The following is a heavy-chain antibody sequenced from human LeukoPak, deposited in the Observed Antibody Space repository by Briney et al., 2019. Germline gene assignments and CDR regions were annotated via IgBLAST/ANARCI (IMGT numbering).Heavy chain of an antibody. D-gene: IGHD1-20*01. J-gene: IGHJ4*02. V-gene: IGHV1-69*04. Sequence: ASVKVSCKASGGTFSSYAINWVRQAPGQGLEWMGRIIPLLGITNYAPKFQDRLTITAGKSTGTAYMELNSLRSEDTAMYYCASEASRLDNWDGDYWGQGTLVTVSS. CDR2: IIPLLGIT. CDR1: GGTFSSYA. CDR3: ASEASRLDNWDGDY.